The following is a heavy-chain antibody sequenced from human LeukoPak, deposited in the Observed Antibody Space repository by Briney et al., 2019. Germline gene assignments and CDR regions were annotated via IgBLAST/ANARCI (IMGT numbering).Heavy chain of an antibody. CDR1: GFTFSSYW. V-gene: IGHV3-74*01. J-gene: IGHJ4*02. Sequence: GGSLRLSCAASGFTFSSYWMHWVRQVSGKGLVWVSRINSDGSSTSYADSVKGRFTISRDNAKNTLYLQMNSLRAEDTAVYYCARDGEQWLVDFDSWGQGTLVTVSS. CDR3: ARDGEQWLVDFDS. CDR2: INSDGSST. D-gene: IGHD6-19*01.